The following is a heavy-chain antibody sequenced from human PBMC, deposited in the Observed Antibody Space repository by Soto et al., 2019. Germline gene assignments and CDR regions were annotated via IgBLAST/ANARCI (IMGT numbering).Heavy chain of an antibody. Sequence: ASVKVSCKTSGYTFTEFDINWVRQAPGQGLEWMGWMNTNTGNTGYAQKFQGRVTMTRGTSISTAYMELRRLRSEDTAVYYCARVVRLFGGHAGYWGQGTLVTVSS. J-gene: IGHJ4*02. CDR1: GYTFTEFD. CDR3: ARVVRLFGGHAGY. V-gene: IGHV1-8*01. D-gene: IGHD3-3*01. CDR2: MNTNTGNT.